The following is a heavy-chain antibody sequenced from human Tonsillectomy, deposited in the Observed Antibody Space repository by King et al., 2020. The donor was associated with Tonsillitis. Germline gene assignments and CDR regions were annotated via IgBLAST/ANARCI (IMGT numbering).Heavy chain of an antibody. Sequence: VQLVESGGGLVKPGGSLRLSCAASGFTFSDYSMNWVRQAPGKGRDWVSSISSSSSYIYYADSVKGRFTISRDNAKNSLYLQMNSLRAEDTVVYYCATLSYDSRGSSSPDFDYWGQGTLVTVSS. D-gene: IGHD3-22*01. J-gene: IGHJ4*02. CDR3: ATLSYDSRGSSSPDFDY. CDR1: GFTFSDYS. V-gene: IGHV3-21*01. CDR2: ISSSSSYI.